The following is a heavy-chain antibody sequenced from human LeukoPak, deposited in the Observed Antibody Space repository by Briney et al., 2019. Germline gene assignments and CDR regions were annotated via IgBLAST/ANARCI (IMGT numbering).Heavy chain of an antibody. CDR1: GGSISSGSYY. D-gene: IGHD1-26*01. Sequence: SETLSLTCTVSGGSISSGSYYWSWIRQLAGKGLEWIGRIYTSGSTNYNPSLKSRVTISVDTSKNQFSLKLSSVTAADTAVYYCARGVWDWYFDLWGRGTLVTVSS. V-gene: IGHV4-61*02. CDR3: ARGVWDWYFDL. J-gene: IGHJ2*01. CDR2: IYTSGST.